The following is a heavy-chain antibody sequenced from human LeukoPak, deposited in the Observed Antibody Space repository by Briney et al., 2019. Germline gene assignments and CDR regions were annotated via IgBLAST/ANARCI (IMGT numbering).Heavy chain of an antibody. J-gene: IGHJ4*02. CDR3: AKDLGSVVTPPSLDY. CDR1: GFTFSSYA. Sequence: GGSLRLSCAASGFTFSSYAMSWVRQAPGKGLEWVSGISGSGDNTYYADSVKGRFTISRDNSKSTLYLQMHGLRAEDTAVYYCAKDLGSVVTPPSLDYWGQGTLVTVSS. V-gene: IGHV3-23*01. D-gene: IGHD4-23*01. CDR2: ISGSGDNT.